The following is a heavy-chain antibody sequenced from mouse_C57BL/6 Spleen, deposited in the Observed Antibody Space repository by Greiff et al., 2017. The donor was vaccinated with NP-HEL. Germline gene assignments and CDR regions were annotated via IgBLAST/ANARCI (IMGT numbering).Heavy chain of an antibody. CDR1: GYTFTSYW. Sequence: VQLQQPGAELVRPGSSVKLSCKASGYTFTSYWMDWVKQRPGQGLEWIGNIYPSDSDTHYNQKFKDKATLTVDKSSSTAYMQLSSLTSNDSAFYYGSRGYYGSSYYFDDWGKGTTLTVSS. D-gene: IGHD1-1*01. CDR2: IYPSDSDT. J-gene: IGHJ2*01. V-gene: IGHV1-61*01. CDR3: SRGYYGSSYYFDD.